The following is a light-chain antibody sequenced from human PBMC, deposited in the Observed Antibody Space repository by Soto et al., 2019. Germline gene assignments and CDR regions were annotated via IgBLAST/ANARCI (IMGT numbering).Light chain of an antibody. CDR1: SSDIGSYNH. Sequence: QSALAHPASVSGSPGQSITISCTGTSSDIGSYNHISWYQQHPDKGPKVVIYGVTNRPSGVSNRFSGSKSGYTASLTISGLQAEDEADDYCCSYSTATAYVFGTGTKLTVL. V-gene: IGLV2-14*03. J-gene: IGLJ1*01. CDR3: CSYSTATAYV. CDR2: GVT.